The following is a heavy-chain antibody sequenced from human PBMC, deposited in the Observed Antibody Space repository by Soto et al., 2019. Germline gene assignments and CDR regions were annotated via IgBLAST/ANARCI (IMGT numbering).Heavy chain of an antibody. V-gene: IGHV1-24*01. CDR3: ATLPRTIERTPAAIWSFDS. CDR2: LDAEDGET. CDR1: GYSLSDLS. D-gene: IGHD2-2*01. Sequence: GXSVKVSCNVSGYSLSDLSIHWVRQAPVKGLEWMGGLDAEDGETIYAQKLQGRGTMTEDTSTDTAYTELSSLTSEDTAMYYCATLPRTIERTPAAIWSFDSWGQGTLVTVSS. J-gene: IGHJ4*02.